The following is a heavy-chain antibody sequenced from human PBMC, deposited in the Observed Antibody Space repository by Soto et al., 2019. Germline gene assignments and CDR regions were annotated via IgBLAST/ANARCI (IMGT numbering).Heavy chain of an antibody. CDR2: ISSGGSNK. V-gene: IGHV3-30*18. CDR1: GFTFSSYG. J-gene: IGHJ5*02. CDR3: AKDNCISTSCYRLYNWFDP. Sequence: QVQLVESGGGVVQPGRSLRLSCAASGFTFSSYGMHWVRQAPGKGLEWVAVISSGGSNKYYADSVKGRFTISSDNSTTTLYLQMTHLRAKCTAVYYWAKDNCISTSCYRLYNWFDPWGQGTLVTVSS. D-gene: IGHD2-2*01.